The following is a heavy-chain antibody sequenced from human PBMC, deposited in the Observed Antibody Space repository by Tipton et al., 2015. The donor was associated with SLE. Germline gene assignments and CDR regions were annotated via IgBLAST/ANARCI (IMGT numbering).Heavy chain of an antibody. CDR2: INHSGST. CDR3: ARGGIVVVVAATQYFQH. J-gene: IGHJ1*01. Sequence: LRLSCTVSGGSISSHYWSWIRQPPGKGLEWIGEINHSGSTNYNPSLKSRVTISVDTSKNQFSLKLSSVTAADTAVYYCARGGIVVVVAATQYFQHWGLGTLXTVSS. V-gene: IGHV4-34*01. CDR1: GGSISSHY. D-gene: IGHD2-15*01.